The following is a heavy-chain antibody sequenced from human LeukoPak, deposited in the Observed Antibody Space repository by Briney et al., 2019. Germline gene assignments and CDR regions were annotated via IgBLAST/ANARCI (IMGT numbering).Heavy chain of an antibody. CDR2: IYYSGST. V-gene: IGHV4-31*03. Sequence: TLSLTCTVSGGSISSGGYYWSWIRQHPGKGLEWIGYIYYSGSTYYNPSLKSRVTISVDTSKNQFSLKLSSVTAADTAVYYCARDRGGYYYGSGSYSAFDYWGQGTLVTVSS. CDR1: GGSISSGGYY. J-gene: IGHJ4*02. CDR3: ARDRGGYYYGSGSYSAFDY. D-gene: IGHD3-10*01.